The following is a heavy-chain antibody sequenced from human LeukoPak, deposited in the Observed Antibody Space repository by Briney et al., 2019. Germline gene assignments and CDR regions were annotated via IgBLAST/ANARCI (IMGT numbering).Heavy chain of an antibody. CDR1: GFTFSSYW. J-gene: IGHJ6*04. Sequence: GGSLRLSCAASGFTFSSYWMSWVRQAPGKGLEWVANIKQDGSEKYYVDSVKGRFTISRDDAKNSLYLQMNSLRAEDTAVYYCARDPIVVVPAAHIYYYYGMDVWGKGTTVTVSS. CDR2: IKQDGSEK. D-gene: IGHD2-2*01. V-gene: IGHV3-7*03. CDR3: ARDPIVVVPAAHIYYYYGMDV.